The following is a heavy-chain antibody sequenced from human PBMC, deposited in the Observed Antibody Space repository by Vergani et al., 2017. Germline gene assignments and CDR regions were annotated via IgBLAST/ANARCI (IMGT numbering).Heavy chain of an antibody. J-gene: IGHJ3*01. CDR1: GFPLTTGGEG. D-gene: IGHD3-9*01. Sequence: QITLRESGPTLVKPTQPLTLPCTFSGFPLTTGGEGVGWIRQPPGRALGWLAFVHWNDDELYSPSLKSRVTITKDTSKNEVILTMATMDPVDTATYYFVHRLGCFDWDGAFDVWGPGTMVTVSS. V-gene: IGHV2-5*01. CDR3: VHRLGCFDWDGAFDV. CDR2: VHWNDDE.